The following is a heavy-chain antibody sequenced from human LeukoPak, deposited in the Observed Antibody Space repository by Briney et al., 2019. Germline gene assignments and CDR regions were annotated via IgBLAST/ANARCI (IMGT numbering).Heavy chain of an antibody. Sequence: GGSLRLSCAASGFTFSSYAMSWVRQAPGKGLEWVSTINGGGVNTHYADSVGGRFTISRDNSKDTLFLQMNSLRDEDTAVYYCAKDLYSNYGPADYWGQGNLVTVSS. J-gene: IGHJ4*02. CDR2: INGGGVNT. CDR3: AKDLYSNYGPADY. V-gene: IGHV3-23*01. D-gene: IGHD4-11*01. CDR1: GFTFSSYA.